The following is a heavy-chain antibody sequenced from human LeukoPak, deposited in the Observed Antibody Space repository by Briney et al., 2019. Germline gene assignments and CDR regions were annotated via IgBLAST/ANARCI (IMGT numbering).Heavy chain of an antibody. CDR1: VGSISSYY. J-gene: IGHJ5*02. CDR3: ARGGYYGSGNDFRFDP. Sequence: PSETLSLTCTVSVGSISSYYWSWIRQPPWKGLEWVGYIYYSGSTNYKPSLKSRVTISVDTSKNQFSLKLNSVTAADTAVYYCARGGYYGSGNDFRFDPWGQGTLVTVSS. CDR2: IYYSGST. V-gene: IGHV4-59*01. D-gene: IGHD3-10*01.